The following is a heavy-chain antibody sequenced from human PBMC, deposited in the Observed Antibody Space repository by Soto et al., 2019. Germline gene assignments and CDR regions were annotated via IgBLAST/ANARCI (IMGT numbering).Heavy chain of an antibody. D-gene: IGHD4-17*01. CDR1: GGSINSRSYS. CDR3: ARSNGDYGDY. CDR2: FYNNENP. J-gene: IGHJ4*02. Sequence: SETLSLTCSVSGGSINSRSYSWGLIRQPPGKGLEWIGTFYNNENPNYNPSLKSRVTISVNTSKSQFSLKLSSVTAADTAVYYCARSNGDYGDYWSQGTLVTVSS. V-gene: IGHV4-39*07.